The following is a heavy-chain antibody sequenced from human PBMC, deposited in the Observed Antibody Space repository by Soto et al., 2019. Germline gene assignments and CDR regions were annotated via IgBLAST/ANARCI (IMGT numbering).Heavy chain of an antibody. CDR3: AGTMLIPRRNAFDI. J-gene: IGHJ3*02. Sequence: QLQLRESGPGLVKPSETLSLTCSVSGASISPRIYYWHWIRQPPGKGLEYIGSLSYTGTTDYNPSLKSRVTISEDTSKNHFSLNLASVTAADTAVYYCAGTMLIPRRNAFDILGQGTVVTLS. CDR1: GASISPRIYY. V-gene: IGHV4-39*02. CDR2: LSYTGTT. D-gene: IGHD6-6*01.